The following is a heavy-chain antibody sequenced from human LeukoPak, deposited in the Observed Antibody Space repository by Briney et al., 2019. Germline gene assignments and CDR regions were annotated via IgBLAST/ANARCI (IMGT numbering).Heavy chain of an antibody. D-gene: IGHD3-16*01. CDR1: GFTFTSYS. CDR2: ISSSGGTI. J-gene: IGHJ6*03. Sequence: GGSLRLSCAASGFTFTSYSMNWVRQAPGKGLEWVSYISSSGGTIDYADSVKGRFTISRDNAKNSLYLQMNSLKAEDMGLYYCAKGASGGYYYYMDVWGKGTTVTVSS. CDR3: AKGASGGYYYYMDV. V-gene: IGHV3-48*04.